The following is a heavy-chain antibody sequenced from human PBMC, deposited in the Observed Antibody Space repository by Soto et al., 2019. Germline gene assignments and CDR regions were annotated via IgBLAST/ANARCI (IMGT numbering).Heavy chain of an antibody. D-gene: IGHD3-22*01. V-gene: IGHV1-18*04. CDR1: GYTFTSYG. CDR3: ARAPLHYYDSSGQQLDY. J-gene: IGHJ4*02. CDR2: ISAYNGNT. Sequence: QVQLVQSGAEVKKPGASVKVSCKASGYTFTSYGISWVRQAPGQGLEWMGWISAYNGNTNYAQKLQGRVTMTTDTSTSTAYMELRSLRSDDTAVYYCARAPLHYYDSSGQQLDYWGQGTLVTVSS.